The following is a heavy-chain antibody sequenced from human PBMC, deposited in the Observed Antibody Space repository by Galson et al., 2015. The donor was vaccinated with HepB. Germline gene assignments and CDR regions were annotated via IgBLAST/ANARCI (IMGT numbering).Heavy chain of an antibody. CDR1: AYTFTGYH. Sequence: SVKVSCKASAYTFTGYHIHWVRQAPGQGLEWMGRINPNSGGTNYAQKFQGRVTMTRDTSISTAYMELTRLRSDDTAVYYCARDRTEFGEGTGYWGQGTLVTVSS. CDR3: ARDRTEFGEGTGY. J-gene: IGHJ4*02. V-gene: IGHV1-2*06. D-gene: IGHD3-10*01. CDR2: INPNSGGT.